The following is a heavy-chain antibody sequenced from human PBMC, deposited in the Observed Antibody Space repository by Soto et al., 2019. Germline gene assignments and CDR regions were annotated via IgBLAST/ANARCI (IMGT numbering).Heavy chain of an antibody. CDR1: GYTFTSYD. V-gene: IGHV1-8*01. Sequence: ASVKVSCKASGYTFTSYDIYWVRQATGQGLERMGWMNPNTGNSAYAQKFQGRVTVTSHTSINTVHMELSSLRSEDTAVYYCARRAETNGWNGFGADKYYFDFWGQGTLVTVSS. CDR3: ARRAETNGWNGFGADKYYFDF. J-gene: IGHJ4*02. CDR2: MNPNTGNS. D-gene: IGHD1-1*01.